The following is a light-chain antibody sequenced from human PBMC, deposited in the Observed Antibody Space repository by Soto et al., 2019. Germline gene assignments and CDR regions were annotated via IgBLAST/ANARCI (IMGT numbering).Light chain of an antibody. CDR1: QSISSY. Sequence: DIQMTQSPSSLSASVGDRVTITCRASQSISSYLNLYQQKPGKAPKLLIYAASSLQSGVPSRFSGSGSGTEFTLTVSSLQPDDFATYYCHQYHNFPRTFGQGTKVEI. CDR3: HQYHNFPRT. V-gene: IGKV1-39*01. J-gene: IGKJ1*01. CDR2: AAS.